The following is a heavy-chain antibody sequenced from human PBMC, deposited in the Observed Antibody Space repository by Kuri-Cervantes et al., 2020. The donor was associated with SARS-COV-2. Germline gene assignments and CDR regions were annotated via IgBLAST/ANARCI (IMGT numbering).Heavy chain of an antibody. V-gene: IGHV4-39*01. Sequence: GSLRLSCTVSGGSISSSSYYWGWIRQPPGKGLEWIGTINYSGSTYYNPSLKSRVTISIDTSKNQFSLKLSSVTAADTAVYYCARYSSSWSFDYWGQGTLVTVSS. CDR2: INYSGST. CDR3: ARYSSSWSFDY. D-gene: IGHD6-13*01. CDR1: GGSISSSSYY. J-gene: IGHJ4*02.